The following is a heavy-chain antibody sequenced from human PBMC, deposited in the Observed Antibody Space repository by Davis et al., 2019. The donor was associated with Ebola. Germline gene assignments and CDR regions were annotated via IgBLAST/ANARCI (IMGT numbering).Heavy chain of an antibody. CDR2: INHSGST. V-gene: IGHV4-34*01. Sequence: MPSETLSLTCAVYGGSFSGYYWSWIRQPPGKGLEWIGEINHSGSTNYNPSLKSRVTISVDTSKNQFSLKLSSVTAADTAVYYCARLGPRFLEWLFWFDPWGQGTLVTVSS. CDR1: GGSFSGYY. J-gene: IGHJ5*02. CDR3: ARLGPRFLEWLFWFDP. D-gene: IGHD3-3*01.